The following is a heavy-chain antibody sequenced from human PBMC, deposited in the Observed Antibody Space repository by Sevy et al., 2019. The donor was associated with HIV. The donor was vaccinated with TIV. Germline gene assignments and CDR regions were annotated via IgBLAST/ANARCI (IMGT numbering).Heavy chain of an antibody. J-gene: IGHJ4*02. V-gene: IGHV3-53*01. D-gene: IGHD6-13*01. CDR1: GFTVSSNY. CDR2: IYSGGST. Sequence: GGSLRLSCAASGFTVSSNYMSWVRQAPGKGLEWVSVIYSGGSTYYADSVKGRFTISRDNPKNTLYLQMNSLRAEDTAVYYWARGQQLPLGYWGQGTLVTVSS. CDR3: ARGQQLPLGY.